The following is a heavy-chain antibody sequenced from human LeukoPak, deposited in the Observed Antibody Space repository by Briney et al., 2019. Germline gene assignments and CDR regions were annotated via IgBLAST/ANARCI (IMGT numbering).Heavy chain of an antibody. V-gene: IGHV4-59*08. CDR1: GGSLRSYY. CDR2: IYYSGST. CDR3: ARTAPGIAAAGTFDY. D-gene: IGHD6-13*01. J-gene: IGHJ4*02. Sequence: SETLSLTSTVSGGSLRSYYWSWIRQPPGKGLEWLGYIYYSGSTNYNPSLKSRVTISVDTSKNQFSLKLSSVTAADTAVYYCARTAPGIAAAGTFDYWGQGTLVAVSS.